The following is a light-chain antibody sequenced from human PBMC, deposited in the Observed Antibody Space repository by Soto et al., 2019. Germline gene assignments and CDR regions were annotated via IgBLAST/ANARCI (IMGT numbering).Light chain of an antibody. CDR3: QQRSSWPLT. Sequence: EVVLAQSPATLSLSPGDRATLSCRANESVSTYLAWYQQKPGQSPRLLIYDTSKRATGIPARFSGSGSGTDFTLPIVSLEPEDFVFYYCQQRSSWPLTFGGGTKVDIK. V-gene: IGKV3-11*01. J-gene: IGKJ4*01. CDR2: DTS. CDR1: ESVSTY.